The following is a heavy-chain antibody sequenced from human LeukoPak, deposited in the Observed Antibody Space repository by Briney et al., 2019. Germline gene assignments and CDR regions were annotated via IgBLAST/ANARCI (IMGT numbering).Heavy chain of an antibody. CDR2: IYSGDNT. Sequence: GGSLRLSCAASGFAVSSYYMNWVRQAPGRGLEWVSVIYSGDNTYYADSVKGRFTFSRDTSKNTLYLQMNSLRAEDTAVYYCAKVTEANSGSYYGDFDYWGQGTLVTVSS. CDR1: GFAVSSYY. V-gene: IGHV3-53*01. CDR3: AKVTEANSGSYYGDFDY. J-gene: IGHJ4*02. D-gene: IGHD1-26*01.